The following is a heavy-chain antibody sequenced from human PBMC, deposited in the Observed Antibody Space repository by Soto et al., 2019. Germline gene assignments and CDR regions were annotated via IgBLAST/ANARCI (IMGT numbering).Heavy chain of an antibody. J-gene: IGHJ3*02. CDR2: ISAYNGNT. D-gene: IGHD3-10*01. V-gene: IGHV1-18*04. CDR1: GYTFTSYG. Sequence: AAVKVSCKASGYTFTSYGSSWVRQASVQGLEWMGWISAYNGNTNYAQKLQGRVTMTTDTSTSTAYMELRSLRSDDTAVYYCAREAWIGGAFDIWGEGTMVT. CDR3: AREAWIGGAFDI.